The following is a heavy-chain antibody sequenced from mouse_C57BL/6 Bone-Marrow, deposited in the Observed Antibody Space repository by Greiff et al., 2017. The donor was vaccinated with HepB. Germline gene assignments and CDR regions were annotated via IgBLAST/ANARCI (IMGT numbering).Heavy chain of an antibody. CDR3: ARSIYYGTYFDY. CDR2: INPNYGTT. D-gene: IGHD2-1*01. J-gene: IGHJ2*01. CDR1: GYSFTDYN. V-gene: IGHV1-39*01. Sequence: EVKVVESGPELVKPGASVKISCKASGYSFTDYNMNWVKQSNGKSLEWIGVINPNYGTTSYNQKFKGKATLTVDQSSSTAYMQLNSLTSEDSAVYYCARSIYYGTYFDYWGQGTTLTVSS.